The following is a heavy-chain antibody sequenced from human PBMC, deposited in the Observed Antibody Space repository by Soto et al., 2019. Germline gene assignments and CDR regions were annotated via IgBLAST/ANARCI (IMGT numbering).Heavy chain of an antibody. Sequence: SVKVSCKASGGTFSSYAISWVRQAPGQGLEWMGGIIPIFGTANYAQKFQGRVTITADESTSTAYMELSSLRSEDTAVYYCAREPIAVAGQFDPWGQGTLVTVSS. CDR1: GGTFSSYA. J-gene: IGHJ5*02. CDR3: AREPIAVAGQFDP. D-gene: IGHD6-19*01. V-gene: IGHV1-69*13. CDR2: IIPIFGTA.